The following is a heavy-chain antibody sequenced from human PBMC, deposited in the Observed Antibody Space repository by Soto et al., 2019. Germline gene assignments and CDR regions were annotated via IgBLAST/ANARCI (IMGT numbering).Heavy chain of an antibody. Sequence: ASVKVSCKASGYTFTGYYMHWVRQAPGQGLEWMGWINPNSGGTNYAQKFQGWVTMTRDTSISTAYMELSRLRSDDTAVYYCARDSAPTSITGNKGKNGMDVWGQGTTVTVSS. CDR3: ARDSAPTSITGNKGKNGMDV. CDR1: GYTFTGYY. J-gene: IGHJ6*02. D-gene: IGHD1-20*01. CDR2: INPNSGGT. V-gene: IGHV1-2*04.